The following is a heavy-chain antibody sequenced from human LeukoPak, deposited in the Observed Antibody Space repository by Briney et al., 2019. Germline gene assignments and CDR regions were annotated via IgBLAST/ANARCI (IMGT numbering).Heavy chain of an antibody. CDR2: IYYSGST. Sequence: PSETLSLTCTVSGGSISSGGYYWSWIRQHPGKGLEWIGYIYYSGSTYYNPSLKSRVTISVDTSKNQFSLKLSSVTAADTAVYYCARVVGTIARGVGNWFDPWGQGTLVTVSS. V-gene: IGHV4-31*03. CDR3: ARVVGTIARGVGNWFDP. CDR1: GGSISSGGYY. D-gene: IGHD3-10*01. J-gene: IGHJ5*02.